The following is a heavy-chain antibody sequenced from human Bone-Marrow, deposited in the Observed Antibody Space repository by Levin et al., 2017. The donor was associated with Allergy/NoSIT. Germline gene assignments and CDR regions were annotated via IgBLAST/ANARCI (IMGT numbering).Heavy chain of an antibody. J-gene: IGHJ4*02. CDR3: TRHGAPASTRGDY. CDR2: IDPSDSQT. V-gene: IGHV5-10-1*01. D-gene: IGHD2-2*01. CDR1: GFSFTGYW. Sequence: KVSCKASGFSFTGYWINWVRQMPGKGLEWMGRIDPSDSQTNYSPSFQGHVTLSSDKTISTAYLHWDNLQASDSAMYYCTRHGAPASTRGDYWGQGTLVTVAS.